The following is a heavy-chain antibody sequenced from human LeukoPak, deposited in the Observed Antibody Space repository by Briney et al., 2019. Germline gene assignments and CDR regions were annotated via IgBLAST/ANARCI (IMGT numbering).Heavy chain of an antibody. Sequence: KSSETLSLTCAVSGYAISSGYYWGWIRQPPGKGLEWIGSIYHSGSTYYNPSLKSRVTISVDTSKNQFSLKLSSVTAADTAVYYCARHCSSTICYFRRWGQGTLVTVSS. J-gene: IGHJ4*02. CDR2: IYHSGST. V-gene: IGHV4-38-2*01. CDR1: GYAISSGYY. CDR3: ARHCSSTICYFRR. D-gene: IGHD2-2*01.